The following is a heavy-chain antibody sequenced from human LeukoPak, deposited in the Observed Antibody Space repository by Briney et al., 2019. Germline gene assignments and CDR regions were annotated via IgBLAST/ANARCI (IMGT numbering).Heavy chain of an antibody. Sequence: ASLKVSCKASGYTFTGYYMHWVRQAPGQGLQWMGWVNPNSGGTNYAQKFQGRVTMIRDTSISSAYMELSRLRSDDTAVYYCARGSIAAAGRGSYGMDVWGQGTTVTVSS. CDR1: GYTFTGYY. D-gene: IGHD6-13*01. V-gene: IGHV1-2*02. J-gene: IGHJ6*02. CDR2: VNPNSGGT. CDR3: ARGSIAAAGRGSYGMDV.